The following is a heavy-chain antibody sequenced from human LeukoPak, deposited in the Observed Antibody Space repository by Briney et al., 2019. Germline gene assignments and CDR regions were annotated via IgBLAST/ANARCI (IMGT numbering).Heavy chain of an antibody. Sequence: ASVKVSCTASGYTFTSYYIHWVRQAPGQGLEWMGIINPSGGSTSYAQKFQGRVTITRDMSTNTVYMELSSLRTEDTAVYYCARESSAVAAGHYWGEGTLVAVSS. CDR1: GYTFTSYY. J-gene: IGHJ4*02. CDR2: INPSGGST. D-gene: IGHD6-19*01. CDR3: ARESSAVAAGHY. V-gene: IGHV1-46*01.